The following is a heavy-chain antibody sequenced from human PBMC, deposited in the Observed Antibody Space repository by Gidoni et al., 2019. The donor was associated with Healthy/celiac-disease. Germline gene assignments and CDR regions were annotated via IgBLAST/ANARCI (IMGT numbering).Heavy chain of an antibody. CDR1: GFTFSSYS. J-gene: IGHJ4*02. V-gene: IGHV3-21*01. CDR3: ARGVDTAMAQGY. Sequence: EVQLVESGGGLVKPGGSLRLSCAASGFTFSSYSRNWVRQAPGKGLEWVSSISSSSSYIYYADSVKGRFTISRDNAKNSLYLQMNSLRAEDTAVYYCARGVDTAMAQGYWGQGTLVTVSS. D-gene: IGHD5-18*01. CDR2: ISSSSSYI.